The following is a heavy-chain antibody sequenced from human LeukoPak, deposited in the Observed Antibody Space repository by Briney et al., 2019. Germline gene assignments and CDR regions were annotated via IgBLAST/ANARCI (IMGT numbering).Heavy chain of an antibody. CDR1: GGSISTYY. J-gene: IGHJ6*02. CDR3: ARAPRGESDAASGFYGMDV. D-gene: IGHD3-22*01. V-gene: IGHV4-59*01. Sequence: PSETLSLTCGVSGGSISTYYWTWIRQTPGQGLEWIGYSHYSGSTNYNPSLKSRVTISVDTSKNKFSLKLNSVTAADTAIYYCARAPRGESDAASGFYGMDVWGQGTTVAVSS. CDR2: SHYSGST.